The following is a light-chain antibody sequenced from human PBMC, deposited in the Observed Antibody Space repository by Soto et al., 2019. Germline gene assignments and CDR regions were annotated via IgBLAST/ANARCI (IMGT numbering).Light chain of an antibody. Sequence: QSALTQPPSVSGSPGQSVTISCTGTSSDVGSYNRVSWYQQPPGTAPKLMIYEVSNRPSGIPDRFSGSKSGNTASLTISGLQAEDEADYYCSSHTSSSIVVFGGGTKLTVL. CDR3: SSHTSSSIVV. CDR2: EVS. J-gene: IGLJ2*01. CDR1: SSDVGSYNR. V-gene: IGLV2-18*02.